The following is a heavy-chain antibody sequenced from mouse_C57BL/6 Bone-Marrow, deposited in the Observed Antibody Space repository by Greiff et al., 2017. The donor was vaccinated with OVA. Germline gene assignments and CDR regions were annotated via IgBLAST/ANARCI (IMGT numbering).Heavy chain of an antibody. CDR2: INPSTGGT. J-gene: IGHJ4*01. Sequence: VQLQQSGPELVKPGASVKISCKASGYSFTGYYMNWVKQSPEKSLEWIGDINPSTGGTTYNQKFKAKATLTVDKSSSTAYMQLKSLTSEDSAVYYCARPTGLYAMDYWGQGTSVTVSS. D-gene: IGHD4-1*02. CDR1: GYSFTGYY. V-gene: IGHV1-42*01. CDR3: ARPTGLYAMDY.